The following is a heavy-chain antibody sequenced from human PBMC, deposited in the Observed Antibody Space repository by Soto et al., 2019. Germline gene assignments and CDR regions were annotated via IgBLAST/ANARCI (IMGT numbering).Heavy chain of an antibody. V-gene: IGHV3-9*01. D-gene: IGHD3-16*01. CDR1: GVTFDNYA. Sequence: GGSLRLSCAASGVTFDNYAMYWVRQAPGKGLEWVSGIGWNSYTINYADSVKGRFTISRDNAKNSLYLQMNSLRVEDTALYYCARGYSGFGASSYFDYWGQGTLVTVSS. CDR2: IGWNSYTI. CDR3: ARGYSGFGASSYFDY. J-gene: IGHJ4*02.